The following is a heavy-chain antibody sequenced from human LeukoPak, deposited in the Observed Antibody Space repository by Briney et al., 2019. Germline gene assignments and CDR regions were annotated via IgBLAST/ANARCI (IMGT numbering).Heavy chain of an antibody. V-gene: IGHV4-39*07. J-gene: IGHJ4*02. CDR1: GGSISSSSYY. CDR3: ARVYCSSTSCYLDY. CDR2: IYYSGST. Sequence: PSETLPLTCTVSGGSISSSSYYWGWIRQPPGKGLEWIGSIYYSGSTYYNPSLKSRVTISVDTSKNQFSLKLSSVTAADTAVYYCARVYCSSTSCYLDYWGQGTLVTVSS. D-gene: IGHD2-2*01.